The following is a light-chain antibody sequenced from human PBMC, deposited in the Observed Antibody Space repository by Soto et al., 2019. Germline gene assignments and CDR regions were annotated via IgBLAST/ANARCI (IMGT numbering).Light chain of an antibody. CDR1: SSDVGGYNY. V-gene: IGLV2-14*01. J-gene: IGLJ1*01. Sequence: QSVLTQPASVSGSPGQSITISCTGTSSDVGGYNYVSWYQQHPGKAPKLMIYDVSNRPSGVSSRFSGSKSGNTASLTISGLQAEYEADYYCSSYSSSSTYVFGTGTKVTVL. CDR2: DVS. CDR3: SSYSSSSTYV.